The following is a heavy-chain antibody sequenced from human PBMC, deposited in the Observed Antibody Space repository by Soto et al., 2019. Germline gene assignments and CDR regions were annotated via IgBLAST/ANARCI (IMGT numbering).Heavy chain of an antibody. Sequence: QVQLVESGGGVVQPGRSLRLSCAASGFTFSSYGMHWVRQAPGKGLEWVAVISYDGSNKYYADSVKGRFTISRDNSKNTLYLHMNSLRAEDTAVYYCAKEGHYGMDVWGQGTTVTVSS. V-gene: IGHV3-30*18. CDR3: AKEGHYGMDV. CDR2: ISYDGSNK. J-gene: IGHJ6*02. CDR1: GFTFSSYG.